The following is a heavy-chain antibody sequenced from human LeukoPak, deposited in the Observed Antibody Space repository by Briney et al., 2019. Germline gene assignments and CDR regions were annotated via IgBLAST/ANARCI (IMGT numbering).Heavy chain of an antibody. Sequence: GGSLRLSCAASGFTFGDYTMHWFRQPPGRGLQWVSLITGDGGTTSYAGSVKGRFTISRDNSKNSLYLHMNSLRNEDTALYYYAKGHFGAGRYWGQGTLVTVSS. D-gene: IGHD3-3*01. CDR3: AKGHFGAGRY. CDR2: ITGDGGTT. V-gene: IGHV3-43*02. CDR1: GFTFGDYT. J-gene: IGHJ4*02.